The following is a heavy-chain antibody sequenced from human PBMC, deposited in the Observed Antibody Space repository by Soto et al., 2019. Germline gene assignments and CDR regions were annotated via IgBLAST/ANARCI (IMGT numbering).Heavy chain of an antibody. CDR3: ARDERIAVAGTDT. Sequence: PGGSLRLSCAASGFTLSNYAMTWVRQAAGKGLEWVSSISGPGGSTYYADSVQGRFTISRDNSKNTLFLQMNSLRAEDTALYYCARDERIAVAGTDTWGQGILVTVSS. V-gene: IGHV3-23*01. D-gene: IGHD6-19*01. CDR1: GFTLSNYA. J-gene: IGHJ5*02. CDR2: ISGPGGST.